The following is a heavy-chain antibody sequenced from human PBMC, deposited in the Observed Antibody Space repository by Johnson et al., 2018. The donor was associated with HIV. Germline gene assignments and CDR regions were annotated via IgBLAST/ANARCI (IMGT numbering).Heavy chain of an antibody. CDR2: ISYDGSNK. V-gene: IGHV3-30*04. J-gene: IGHJ3*02. D-gene: IGHD1-26*01. Sequence: QVQLVESGGGVVQPGRSLRLSCAASGFTFSSYAMHWVRQAPGKGLEWVAVISYDGSNKYYADSVKGRFPISRDNSKNTLYLQMNSLRAEDTAVYYCARAMGRWELDAALGAFDIWGQGTMVTVSS. CDR1: GFTFSSYA. CDR3: ARAMGRWELDAALGAFDI.